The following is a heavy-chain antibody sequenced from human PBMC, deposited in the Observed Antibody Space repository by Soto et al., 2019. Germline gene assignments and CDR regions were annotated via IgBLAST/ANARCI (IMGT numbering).Heavy chain of an antibody. D-gene: IGHD3-9*01. CDR2: ISSSSSYI. CDR3: ASIGRYFDWKGGGSYDY. V-gene: IGHV3-21*01. Sequence: EVQLVESGGGLVKPGGSLRLSCAASGFTFSSYSMNWVRQAPGKGLEWVSSISSSSSYIYYADSVKGRFTISRDNAKNSLYQQMNSLRAEDTAVYYCASIGRYFDWKGGGSYDYWGQGTLVTGSS. J-gene: IGHJ4*02. CDR1: GFTFSSYS.